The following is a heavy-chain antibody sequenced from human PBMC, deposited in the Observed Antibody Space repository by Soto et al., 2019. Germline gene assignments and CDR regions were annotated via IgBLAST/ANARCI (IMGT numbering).Heavy chain of an antibody. Sequence: GGSLRLSCAASGFSFSSYWMSWVRQAPGKGLEWVANIKQDGSEKYYVDSVKGRFTISRDNAKNSLYLQMNSLRAEDTAVYYCARYLPTDWYYFDYWGQGTLVTVSS. J-gene: IGHJ4*02. CDR3: ARYLPTDWYYFDY. CDR2: IKQDGSEK. CDR1: GFSFSSYW. D-gene: IGHD3-9*01. V-gene: IGHV3-7*01.